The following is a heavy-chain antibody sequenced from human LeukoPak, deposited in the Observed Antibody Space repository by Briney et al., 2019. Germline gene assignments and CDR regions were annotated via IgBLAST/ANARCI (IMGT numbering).Heavy chain of an antibody. V-gene: IGHV4-59*08. CDR2: IYYSGGT. CDR3: ASSRGHGSGSYYKTPNFYFDY. J-gene: IGHJ4*02. Sequence: SETLSLTCTVSGGSISSYYWSWIRQPPGKGLEWIGYIYYSGGTNYNPSLKSRVTISVDTSKNQFSLKLSSVTAADTAVYYCASSRGHGSGSYYKTPNFYFDYWGQGTLVTVSS. CDR1: GGSISSYY. D-gene: IGHD3-10*01.